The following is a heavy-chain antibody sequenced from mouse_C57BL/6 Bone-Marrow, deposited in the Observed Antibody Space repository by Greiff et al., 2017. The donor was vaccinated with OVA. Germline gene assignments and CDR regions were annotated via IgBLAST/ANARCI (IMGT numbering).Heavy chain of an antibody. Sequence: QVQLQQPGAELVRPGSSVKLSCKASGYTFTDYEMHWVKQTPVHGLEWIGAIDPETGGTAYNQKFKGKAILTADKSSSTAYMELRSLTSEDSAVYYCTRGIIYYYGSSPAWFAYWGQGTLVTVSA. D-gene: IGHD1-1*01. CDR3: TRGIIYYYGSSPAWFAY. V-gene: IGHV1-15*01. CDR1: GYTFTDYE. J-gene: IGHJ3*01. CDR2: IDPETGGT.